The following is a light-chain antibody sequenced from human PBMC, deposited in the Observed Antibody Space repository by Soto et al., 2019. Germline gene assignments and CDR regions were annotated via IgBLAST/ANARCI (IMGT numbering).Light chain of an antibody. V-gene: IGKV3-20*01. CDR2: GAS. CDR1: QSLSSRY. J-gene: IGKJ2*01. Sequence: IVLTQSPGTLSLSPGEGATLSCRASQSLSSRYLAWYQQKPGQAPRLLIYGASIRATGVPERFSGGGSGTDFTLTLSRVEPEDFAVYYCQRFGNSPLYTFGQGTQLELK. CDR3: QRFGNSPLYT.